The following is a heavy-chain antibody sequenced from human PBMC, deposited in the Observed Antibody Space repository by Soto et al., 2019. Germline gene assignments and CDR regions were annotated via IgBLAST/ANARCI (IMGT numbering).Heavy chain of an antibody. D-gene: IGHD3-9*01. CDR1: GYSFTSYW. V-gene: IGHV5-10-1*01. CDR2: IDPSDSYT. J-gene: IGHJ6*02. CDR3: ARHDYDILTGYPPSSGMDV. Sequence: PGESLKISCKGSGYSFTSYWISWVRQMPGKGLEWMGRIDPSDSYTNYSPSFQGHVTISADKSISTAYLQWSSLKASDTAMYYCARHDYDILTGYPPSSGMDVWGQGTTVTVSS.